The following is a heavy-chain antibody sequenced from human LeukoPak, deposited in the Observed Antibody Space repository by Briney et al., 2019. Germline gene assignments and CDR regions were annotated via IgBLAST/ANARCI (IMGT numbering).Heavy chain of an antibody. CDR3: ARERSGGYTYVF. D-gene: IGHD5-18*01. CDR2: IYHSGST. V-gene: IGHV4-4*02. CDR1: GGSLSSGNW. Sequence: SGTLPLTCAVSGGSLSSGNWWTWVRLPPGKGLEWIGEIYHSGSTNYNPSLKSRVTISVDKSKNQFSLKLTSVTAADTAVYYCARERSGGYTYVFWGQGSLVTVAS. J-gene: IGHJ4*02.